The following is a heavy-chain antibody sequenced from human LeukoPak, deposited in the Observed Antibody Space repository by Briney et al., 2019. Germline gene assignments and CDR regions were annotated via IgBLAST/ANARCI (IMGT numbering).Heavy chain of an antibody. CDR3: AREKTYSSWYYFDY. V-gene: IGHV4-59*12. D-gene: IGHD6-13*01. Sequence: SETLSLTCTVSGGSISSYYWSWIRQPPGKGLEWIGYIYYSGSTNYNPSLKSRVTISVDTSKNQFSLKLSSVTAADTAVYYCAREKTYSSWYYFDYWGQGTLVTVSS. CDR1: GGSISSYY. CDR2: IYYSGST. J-gene: IGHJ4*02.